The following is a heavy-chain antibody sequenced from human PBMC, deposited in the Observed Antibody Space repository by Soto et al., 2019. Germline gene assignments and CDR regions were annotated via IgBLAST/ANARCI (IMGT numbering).Heavy chain of an antibody. CDR2: ISRSGDST. Sequence: EVQLLESGGGLVQPGGSLRLSCAASGFTFSSYGMNWVRQAPGKGLEWVTAISRSGDSTHYADSVNGRFTISRDNSKNTLYLQMNSLRAEDTAVYYCAKDGRYSSSWYFDPFDCWGQGTLVTVSS. CDR3: AKDGRYSSSWYFDPFDC. V-gene: IGHV3-23*01. J-gene: IGHJ4*02. CDR1: GFTFSSYG. D-gene: IGHD6-13*01.